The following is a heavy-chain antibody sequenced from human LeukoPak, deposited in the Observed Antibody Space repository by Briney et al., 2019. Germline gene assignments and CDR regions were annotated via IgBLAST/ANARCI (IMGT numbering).Heavy chain of an antibody. V-gene: IGHV3-74*01. D-gene: IGHD6-13*01. CDR1: GFTFSNYW. CDR2: INSDARST. Sequence: GGSLRLSCAASGFTFSNYWMHWVRQAPGKGLVWVSRINSDARSTSYADSVKGRFTISRDNAKNSLYLQMNSLRAEDTALYYCARCKGRSSSWFEFDYWGQGALVTVSS. CDR3: ARCKGRSSSWFEFDY. J-gene: IGHJ4*02.